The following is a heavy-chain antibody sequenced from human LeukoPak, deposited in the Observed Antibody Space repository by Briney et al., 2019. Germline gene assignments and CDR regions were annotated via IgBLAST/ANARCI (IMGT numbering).Heavy chain of an antibody. V-gene: IGHV3-21*01. CDR2: ISSSSSYI. D-gene: IGHD5-18*01. CDR3: ARAGGYSYGSNAFDI. CDR1: GFTFSSYS. J-gene: IGHJ3*02. Sequence: GGSLRLSCAASGFTFSSYSMNWVRQAPGKGLEWVSSISSSSSYIYYADSVKGRFTISRDNAKNSLYLQMNSLRAEDTAVYYCARAGGYSYGSNAFDIWGQGTMVTVSS.